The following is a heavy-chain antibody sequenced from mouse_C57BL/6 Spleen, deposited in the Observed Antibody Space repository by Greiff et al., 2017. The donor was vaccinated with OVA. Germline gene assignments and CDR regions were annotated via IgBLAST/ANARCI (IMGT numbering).Heavy chain of an antibody. CDR2: IDPANGNT. CDR3: ARPTYYGGSYGFDY. J-gene: IGHJ2*01. Sequence: DVQLQESVAELVRPGASVKLSCTASGFNIKNTYMHWVKQRPEQGLEWIGRIDPANGNTKYAQKFQGKATITAATSSNNAYLQLSILTSEDTAIYYCARPTYYGGSYGFDYWGQGTTLTVSS. D-gene: IGHD1-1*01. CDR1: GFNIKNTY. V-gene: IGHV14-3*01.